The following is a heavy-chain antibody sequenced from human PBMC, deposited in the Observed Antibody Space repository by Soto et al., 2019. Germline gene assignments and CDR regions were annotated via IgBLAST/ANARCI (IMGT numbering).Heavy chain of an antibody. CDR1: GGTFTSDT. D-gene: IGHD3-10*01. CDR2: IIPILGTG. V-gene: IGHV1-69*08. J-gene: IGHJ6*03. Sequence: QVQLVQSGPEVKKSGSSVKVSCKLSGGTFTSDTISWLRRAPGQGLEWMGRIIPILGTGNYAQKFQGRITITEDKSTKTGYMEVSSLTSEDTAIYYWAREEGSYNMGTFPFYYMDVWGNGTTVTVSS. CDR3: AREEGSYNMGTFPFYYMDV.